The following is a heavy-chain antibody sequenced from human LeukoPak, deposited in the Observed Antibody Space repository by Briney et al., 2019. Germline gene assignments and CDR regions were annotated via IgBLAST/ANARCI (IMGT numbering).Heavy chain of an antibody. V-gene: IGHV4-59*08. CDR3: ARSSAINSASDY. Sequence: SETLSLTCTVSGGSISSYYWSWIRQPPGKGLEWIGSIYYSGSTYYNPSLKSRVTISVDTSKNQFSLNLSSVTAADTAVYYCARSSAINSASDYWGQGTLVTVSS. J-gene: IGHJ4*02. CDR1: GGSISSYY. D-gene: IGHD4-23*01. CDR2: IYYSGST.